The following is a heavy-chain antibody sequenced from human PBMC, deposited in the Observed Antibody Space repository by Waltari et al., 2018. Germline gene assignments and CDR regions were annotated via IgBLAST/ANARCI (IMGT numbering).Heavy chain of an antibody. D-gene: IGHD2-21*02. Sequence: QVHLVQSGAEVKKPGSSVKVSCKPSGETFSSDTDNWVRQAPGQGLGWMGRIMPDIKYTDYARGLQGRFTITADKSTSTVYMELTSLTSEDTAVYYCAGGDGGYFYYKLDVWGQGTTVTVSS. V-gene: IGHV1-69*02. J-gene: IGHJ6*02. CDR1: GETFSSDT. CDR2: IMPDIKYT. CDR3: AGGDGGYFYYKLDV.